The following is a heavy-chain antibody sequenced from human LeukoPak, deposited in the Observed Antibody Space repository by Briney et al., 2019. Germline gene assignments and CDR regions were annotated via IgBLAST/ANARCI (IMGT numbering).Heavy chain of an antibody. Sequence: ASVKVSCKSSGYTFTSYGISWVRQAPGQGLEWMGWISAYNGNTNYAQKLQGRVTMTTDTSTSTAYMELRSLRSDDTAVYYCARGAALVPAADFDYWGQGTLVTVSS. V-gene: IGHV1-18*01. CDR3: ARGAALVPAADFDY. CDR1: GYTFTSYG. J-gene: IGHJ4*02. D-gene: IGHD2-2*01. CDR2: ISAYNGNT.